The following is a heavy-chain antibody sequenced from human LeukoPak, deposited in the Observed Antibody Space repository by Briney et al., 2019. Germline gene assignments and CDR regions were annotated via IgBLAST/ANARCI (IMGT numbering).Heavy chain of an antibody. J-gene: IGHJ4*02. CDR3: AKFGVGATYFDY. D-gene: IGHD1-26*01. CDR1: GFTFSSYA. V-gene: IGHV3-23*01. Sequence: AGGSLRLSCAASGFTFSSYAMSWVRQAPGKGLEWVSTISGSGGSTYYADSVKGRFTISRGNSKNTLYLQMNGLRAEDTAVYYCAKFGVGATYFDYWGQGTLVTVSS. CDR2: ISGSGGST.